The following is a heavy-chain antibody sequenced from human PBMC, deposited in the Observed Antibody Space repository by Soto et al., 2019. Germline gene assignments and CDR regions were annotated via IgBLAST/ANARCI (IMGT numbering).Heavy chain of an antibody. CDR2: ISYDGSNK. D-gene: IGHD5-12*01. CDR1: GFTFSSYG. V-gene: IGHV3-30*18. J-gene: IGHJ6*02. CDR3: AKIVRDGYNYKYYYYGMDV. Sequence: QVQLVESGGGVVQPGRSLRLSCAASGFTFSSYGMHWVRQAPGKGLEWVAVISYDGSNKYYADSVKGRFTISRDNSKNTLYLKMNSLRAEDTAVYYCAKIVRDGYNYKYYYYGMDVWGQGTTVTVSS.